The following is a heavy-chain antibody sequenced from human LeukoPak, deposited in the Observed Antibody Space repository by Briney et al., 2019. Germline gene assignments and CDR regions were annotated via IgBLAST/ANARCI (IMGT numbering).Heavy chain of an antibody. J-gene: IGHJ4*02. CDR3: ARDRNVVVPATYFDY. D-gene: IGHD2-2*01. CDR1: GFTFSDYY. V-gene: IGHV3-11*06. Sequence: GGSLRLSCAASGFTFSDYYMSWIRQAPGKGLEWVSYISSSSSYTNYADSVKGRFTISRDNAKNSLYLQMNSLRAEDTAVYYCARDRNVVVPATYFDYWGQGTLVTVSS. CDR2: ISSSSSYT.